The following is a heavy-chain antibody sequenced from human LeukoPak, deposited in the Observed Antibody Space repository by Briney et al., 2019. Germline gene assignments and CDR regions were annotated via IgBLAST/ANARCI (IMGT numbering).Heavy chain of an antibody. CDR3: ARDHGWRGYYGSSGYYGY. CDR2: INPSGGST. CDR1: GYTFTSYY. V-gene: IGHV1-46*01. D-gene: IGHD3-22*01. J-gene: IGHJ4*02. Sequence: ASVKVSCKASGYTFTSYYMHWVRQAPGQGLEWMGIINPSGGSTSYAQKFQGRVTMTRDTSTSTVYMELSSLRSEDTAVYYCARDHGWRGYYGSSGYYGYWGQGTLVTVSS.